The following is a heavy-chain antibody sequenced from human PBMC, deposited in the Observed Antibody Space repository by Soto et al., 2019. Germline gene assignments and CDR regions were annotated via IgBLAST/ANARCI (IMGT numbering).Heavy chain of an antibody. V-gene: IGHV1-69*01. CDR2: IIPIFGTT. D-gene: IGHD3-22*01. CDR3: ARSAHYYDSSGYLGLDY. CDR1: GGTFSSYA. J-gene: IGHJ4*02. Sequence: QVQLVQSGAEVKKPGSSVKVSCKASGGTFSSYAISWVRQAPGQGLEWMGGIIPIFGTTNYAQKFQGRVTITADESTSTAYMELSSLRSEDTAVYYCARSAHYYDSSGYLGLDYWGQGTLVTVSS.